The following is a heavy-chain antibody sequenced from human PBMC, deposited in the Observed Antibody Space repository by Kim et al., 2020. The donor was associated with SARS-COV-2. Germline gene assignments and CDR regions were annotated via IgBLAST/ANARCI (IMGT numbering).Heavy chain of an antibody. V-gene: IGHV4-34*01. J-gene: IGHJ4*02. CDR3: AREWDTDFYGSGICDY. CDR2: INHGGRT. Sequence: SETLSLTCAVYGGSFSGYYWSWIRQPPGKGLEWIGEINHGGRTKYNPSLKSRVTISVDTSKNQFSLKMSSVTAADTAVYYCAREWDTDFYGSGICDYWGQGTLVTVSS. CDR1: GGSFSGYY. D-gene: IGHD3-10*01.